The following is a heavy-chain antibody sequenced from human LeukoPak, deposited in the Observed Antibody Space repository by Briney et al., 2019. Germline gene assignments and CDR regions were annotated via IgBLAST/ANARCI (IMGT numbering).Heavy chain of an antibody. Sequence: PSETLSLTCAVYGGSFSVYYWSWIRQSPGKGLEWIGEINHSGSTNYNPSLKSRVTISVDTSKNQFSLKLSSVTAADTAVYYCARDFAFDIWGQGTMVTVSS. CDR1: GGSFSVYY. CDR2: INHSGST. J-gene: IGHJ3*02. V-gene: IGHV4-34*01. CDR3: ARDFAFDI.